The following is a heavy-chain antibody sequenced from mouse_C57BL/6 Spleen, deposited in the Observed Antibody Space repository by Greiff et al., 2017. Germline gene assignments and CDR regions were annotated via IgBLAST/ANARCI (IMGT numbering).Heavy chain of an antibody. V-gene: IGHV1-59*01. CDR1: GYTFTSYW. CDR3: ARAGSSGVFAY. Sequence: VQLQQPGAELVRPGTSVKLSCKASGYTFTSYWMHWVKQRPGQGLEWIGVIDPSDSYTNYNQKFKGKATLTVDTSSSTAYMQLSSLTSEDSAVYYCARAGSSGVFAYWGQGTLVTVSA. D-gene: IGHD3-2*02. J-gene: IGHJ3*01. CDR2: IDPSDSYT.